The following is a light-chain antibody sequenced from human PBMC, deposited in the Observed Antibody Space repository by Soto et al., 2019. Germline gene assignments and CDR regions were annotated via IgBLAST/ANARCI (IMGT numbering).Light chain of an antibody. CDR3: MQGTHWPRT. CDR2: KVS. J-gene: IGKJ1*01. CDR1: QSLVYSDGNTS. Sequence: DVVMTQSPLSLPVTLGQPASISCRSSQSLVYSDGNTSLNWFQQRPGQSPRRLIYKVSNRDSGVPDRFSGSGSGADFTLKISRVEAEDVGVYYCMQGTHWPRTFGQGTKVDIK. V-gene: IGKV2-30*01.